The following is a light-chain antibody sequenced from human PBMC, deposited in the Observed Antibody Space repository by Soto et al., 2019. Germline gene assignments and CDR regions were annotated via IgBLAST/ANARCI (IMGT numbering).Light chain of an antibody. CDR3: QTWGTGIHVV. CDR1: SGHRTYA. J-gene: IGLJ2*01. CDR2: VNSDGSH. Sequence: QLVLTQSPSVSASLGASVKLTCTLSSGHRTYAIAWHQQQPEKGPRFLMKVNSDGSHRKGDGIPDRFSGSSSGAERYLTISSLQSEDEADYYCQTWGTGIHVVFGGGTKLTVL. V-gene: IGLV4-69*01.